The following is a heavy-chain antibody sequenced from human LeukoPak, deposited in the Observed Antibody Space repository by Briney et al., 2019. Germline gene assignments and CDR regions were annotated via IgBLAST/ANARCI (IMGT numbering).Heavy chain of an antibody. CDR1: GGSISSGSYY. D-gene: IGHD3/OR15-3a*01. V-gene: IGHV4-39*01. Sequence: SETLSLTCNVSGGSISSGSYYWGWIRQPPGKGLEWIGHIYASGRADYSPSLKSRVTISVDTSNNWFSLKLTSVTAADTAVYFCATDFSDDFYHNSFAIWGQGTMVTVSS. J-gene: IGHJ3*02. CDR2: IYASGRA. CDR3: ATDFSDDFYHNSFAI.